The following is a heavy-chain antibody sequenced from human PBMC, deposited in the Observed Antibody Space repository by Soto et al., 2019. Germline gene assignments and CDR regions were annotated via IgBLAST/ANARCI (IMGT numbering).Heavy chain of an antibody. D-gene: IGHD2-2*01. CDR2: ISAYNGNS. CDR3: ARVPRGCLFWHVVYPPMDS. CDR1: GYTFSRHG. J-gene: IGHJ5*01. V-gene: IGHV1-18*04. Sequence: AFAKVSSHASGYTFSRHGISWVPQAPGQGXEWMGWISAYNGNSNYAQKLQGRVTMTTDTSTSTAYMELRSLRSDDTAVYYCARVPRGCLFWHVVYPPMDSW.